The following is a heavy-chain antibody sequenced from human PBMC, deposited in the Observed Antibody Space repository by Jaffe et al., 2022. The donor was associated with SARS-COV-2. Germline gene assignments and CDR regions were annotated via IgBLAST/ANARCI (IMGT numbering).Heavy chain of an antibody. Sequence: QVQLVQSGAEVKKPGASVKVSCKASGYRFTTYAIHWVRQAPGQRLEWMGWINAGSGDTKYSQKFQGRVTITRDTSASTAHMDLSSLRSEDTALYYCARAKTGGSGWFSRDYYGMDVWGQGTTVTVSS. CDR2: INAGSGDT. CDR1: GYRFTTYA. D-gene: IGHD6-19*01. J-gene: IGHJ6*02. V-gene: IGHV1-3*01. CDR3: ARAKTGGSGWFSRDYYGMDV.